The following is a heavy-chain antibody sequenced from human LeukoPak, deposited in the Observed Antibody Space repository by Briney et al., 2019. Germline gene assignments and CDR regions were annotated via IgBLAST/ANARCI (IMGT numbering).Heavy chain of an antibody. J-gene: IGHJ3*02. CDR1: GYTFTSYG. Sequence: ASVKVSCKASGYTFTSYGISWVRQAPGQGLEWMGWISAYNGNTNYAQKLQGRVTMTTDTSTSTAYMELRSLRSDDTAVYYCARDESLRYFDWFVLPLAAFDIWGQGTMVTVSS. CDR2: ISAYNGNT. V-gene: IGHV1-18*01. D-gene: IGHD3-9*01. CDR3: ARDESLRYFDWFVLPLAAFDI.